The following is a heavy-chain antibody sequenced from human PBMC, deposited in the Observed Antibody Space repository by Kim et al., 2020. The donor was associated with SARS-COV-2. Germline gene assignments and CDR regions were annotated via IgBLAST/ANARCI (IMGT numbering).Heavy chain of an antibody. Sequence: SVKVSCKASGGTFSSYAISWVRQAPGQGLEWMGGIIPIFGTANYAQKFQGRVTITADESTSTAYMELSSLRSEDTAVYYCARVQMATINYWYFDLWGRGTLVTVSS. D-gene: IGHD5-12*01. CDR3: ARVQMATINYWYFDL. CDR1: GGTFSSYA. V-gene: IGHV1-69*13. CDR2: IIPIFGTA. J-gene: IGHJ2*01.